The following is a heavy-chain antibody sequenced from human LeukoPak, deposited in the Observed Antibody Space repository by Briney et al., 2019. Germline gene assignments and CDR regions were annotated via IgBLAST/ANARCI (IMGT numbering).Heavy chain of an antibody. Sequence: GGSLRLSCAASGFTFSSYSMNWVRQAPGKGLEWVSYISSSSSTIYYADSVKGRFTISRDNAKNSLYLQMNSLRAEDTAVYYCAREGPGGSYFRSYDYYYMDVWGKGTTVTVSS. J-gene: IGHJ6*03. D-gene: IGHD1-26*01. CDR2: ISSSSSTI. V-gene: IGHV3-48*04. CDR1: GFTFSSYS. CDR3: AREGPGGSYFRSYDYYYMDV.